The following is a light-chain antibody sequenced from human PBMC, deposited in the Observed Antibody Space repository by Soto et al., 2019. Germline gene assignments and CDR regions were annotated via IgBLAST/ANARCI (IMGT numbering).Light chain of an antibody. Sequence: AIRMTQSPSSLSASTGDRVTITCRASQGISSSLVWYQQKPGKAPKLLIYAASTLQSGVPSRFSGGGSGTAFTLTISCLQSEDFATYYCQQYYSYPVTFGPGTKVDIK. CDR3: QQYYSYPVT. J-gene: IGKJ3*01. CDR2: AAS. CDR1: QGISSS. V-gene: IGKV1-8*01.